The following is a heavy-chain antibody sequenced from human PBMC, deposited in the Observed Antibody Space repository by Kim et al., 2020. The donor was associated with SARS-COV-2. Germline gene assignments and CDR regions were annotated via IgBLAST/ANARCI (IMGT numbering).Heavy chain of an antibody. D-gene: IGHD1-26*01. CDR3: AELWGAVGV. V-gene: IGHV3-23*01. CDR1: GFTFSTYA. Sequence: GGSLRLSCAASGFTFSTYAMSWVRQAPGKGLEWVSSITATGVRTHYADSVKGRFTISRDNSKNTLYLQMNSLRAEDTAVYYCAELWGAVGVWGQGTTVTVSS. J-gene: IGHJ6*02. CDR2: ITATGVRT.